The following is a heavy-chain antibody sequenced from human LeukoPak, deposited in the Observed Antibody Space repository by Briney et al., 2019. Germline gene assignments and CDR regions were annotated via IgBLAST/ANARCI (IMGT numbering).Heavy chain of an antibody. CDR3: ARMIVVVPAAILPSYYYYGMDV. J-gene: IGHJ6*02. D-gene: IGHD2-2*02. Sequence: SETLSFTCTVSGGSISSYYWSWIRQPPGKGLEWIGYIYYSGSTNYNPSLKSRVTISVDTSKNQFSLKLSSVTAADTAVYYCARMIVVVPAAILPSYYYYGMDVWGQGTTVTVSS. CDR1: GGSISSYY. CDR2: IYYSGST. V-gene: IGHV4-59*01.